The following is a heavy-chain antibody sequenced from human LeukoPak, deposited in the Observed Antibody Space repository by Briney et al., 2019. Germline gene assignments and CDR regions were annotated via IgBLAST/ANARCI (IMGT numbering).Heavy chain of an antibody. V-gene: IGHV4-59*08. D-gene: IGHD3-22*01. CDR3: ARQRSEYYDSSGYYYRVPRGEDAFDI. CDR1: GGSISSYY. Sequence: PSETLSLTCTVSGGSISSYYWSWIRQPPGKGLEWIGYIYYSGSTNYNPSLKSRVTISVDTSKNQFSLKLSSVTAADTAVYYCARQRSEYYDSSGYYYRVPRGEDAFDIWGQGAMVTVSS. CDR2: IYYSGST. J-gene: IGHJ3*02.